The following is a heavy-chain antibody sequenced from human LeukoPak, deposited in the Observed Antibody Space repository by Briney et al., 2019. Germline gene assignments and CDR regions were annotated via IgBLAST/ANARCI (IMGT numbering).Heavy chain of an antibody. D-gene: IGHD6-13*01. J-gene: IGHJ4*02. CDR3: ARDSSSWYFDY. CDR1: GFTFSSYE. Sequence: GGSLRLSCAASGFTFSSYEMHWVRQAPGKGLEWFSYISSSGSTIYYADSVKGRFTISRDNDKNSLYLQMNSLRAEDTAVYYCARDSSSWYFDYWGQGNLVTVSS. V-gene: IGHV3-48*03. CDR2: ISSSGSTI.